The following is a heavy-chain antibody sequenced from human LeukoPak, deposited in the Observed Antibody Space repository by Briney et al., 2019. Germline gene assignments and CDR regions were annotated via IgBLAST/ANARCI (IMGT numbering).Heavy chain of an antibody. CDR3: AKDNQQLVYYFDY. J-gene: IGHJ4*02. CDR1: GFTFSSYG. Sequence: GRSLRLSCAASGFTFSSYGMHWVRQAPGKGLEWVAVISYDGSNKYYADSVKGRFTISRDNSKNTLYLQMNSLRAEDTAVYYCAKDNQQLVYYFDYWGQGTLVTVSS. V-gene: IGHV3-30*18. CDR2: ISYDGSNK. D-gene: IGHD6-13*01.